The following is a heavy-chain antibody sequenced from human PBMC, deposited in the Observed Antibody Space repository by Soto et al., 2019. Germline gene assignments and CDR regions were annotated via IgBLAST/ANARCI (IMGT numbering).Heavy chain of an antibody. CDR3: ARDVRTSSWSYNWFDP. D-gene: IGHD6-13*01. V-gene: IGHV1-2*02. Sequence: ASVKVSCKASGYTFTGYYMHWVRQAPGQGLEWMGWIDPNSGGTNYAQKFQGRVTMTRDTSISTAYMELSRLRSDDTAVYYCARDVRTSSWSYNWFDPWGQGTLVTV. CDR1: GYTFTGYY. CDR2: IDPNSGGT. J-gene: IGHJ5*02.